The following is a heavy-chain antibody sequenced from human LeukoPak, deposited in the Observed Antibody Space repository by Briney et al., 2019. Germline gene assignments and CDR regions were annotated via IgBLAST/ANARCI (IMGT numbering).Heavy chain of an antibody. Sequence: PGGSLRLSCAASGFTFGSYSMTWVRQAPGKGLEWVSAISGSGGSKYYADSVKGRFTISRDNSKNTLYLQMNSLRAEDTAVYYCAKDSGIVVVPAAMDYWGRGTLVTVSS. CDR2: ISGSGGSK. CDR1: GFTFGSYS. D-gene: IGHD2-2*01. CDR3: AKDSGIVVVPAAMDY. V-gene: IGHV3-23*01. J-gene: IGHJ4*02.